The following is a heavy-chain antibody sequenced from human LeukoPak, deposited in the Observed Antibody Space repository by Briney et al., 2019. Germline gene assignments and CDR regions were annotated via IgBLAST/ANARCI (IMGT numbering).Heavy chain of an antibody. CDR3: ARSWYGDNFDY. V-gene: IGHV4-34*01. CDR1: GGSFSGYY. D-gene: IGHD3-10*01. Sequence: ETLSLTCAVYGGSFSGYYWGWIRQPPGKGLEWIGEINHSGSTNYNPSLKSRVTISVDTSKNQFSLKLSSVTAADTAVYYCARSWYGDNFDYWGQGTLVTVSS. CDR2: INHSGST. J-gene: IGHJ4*02.